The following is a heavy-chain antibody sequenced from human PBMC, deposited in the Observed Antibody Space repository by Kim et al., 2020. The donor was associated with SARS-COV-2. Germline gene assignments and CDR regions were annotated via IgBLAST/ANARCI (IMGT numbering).Heavy chain of an antibody. Sequence: GGSLRLSCAASGFTFSSYWMHWVRQAPGEGLVWVSRLNGDGSSANYADSVKGRFTISRDNAKNMLYMQMNSPRAEDTAVYYCAKVYNNNHYRDWYFDLWGRGTLVTVSS. CDR3: AKVYNNNHYRDWYFDL. CDR2: LNGDGSSA. J-gene: IGHJ2*01. D-gene: IGHD3-10*01. V-gene: IGHV3-74*01. CDR1: GFTFSSYW.